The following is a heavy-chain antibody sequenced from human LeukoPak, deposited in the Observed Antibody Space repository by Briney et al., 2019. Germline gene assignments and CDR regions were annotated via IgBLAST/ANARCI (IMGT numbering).Heavy chain of an antibody. Sequence: GGSLRLSCAASGFTFSNYEMNWVRQAPGKGLEWVSYISSGANTIYYADSVKGRFTISRDNAKNSLYLQMNSLRAEDTAVYYCARDQYSSTWYRGAFDVWGQGTMVSVSS. CDR1: GFTFSNYE. CDR2: ISSGANTI. D-gene: IGHD6-13*01. CDR3: ARDQYSSTWYRGAFDV. V-gene: IGHV3-48*03. J-gene: IGHJ3*01.